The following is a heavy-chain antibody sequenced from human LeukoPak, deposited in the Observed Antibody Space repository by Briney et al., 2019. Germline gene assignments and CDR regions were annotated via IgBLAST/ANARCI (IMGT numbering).Heavy chain of an antibody. J-gene: IGHJ3*02. CDR2: ISAYNGNT. D-gene: IGHD3-10*01. CDR1: GYTFTSYG. V-gene: IGHV1-18*01. Sequence: GASVKVSCKASGYTFTSYGISWVRQAPGQGLEWMGWISAYNGNTNYAQKRQGRVTMTTDTSTSTAYMELRSLRSDDTAVYYCAREKPRLWFGEPSRDAFDIWGQGTMVTLSS. CDR3: AREKPRLWFGEPSRDAFDI.